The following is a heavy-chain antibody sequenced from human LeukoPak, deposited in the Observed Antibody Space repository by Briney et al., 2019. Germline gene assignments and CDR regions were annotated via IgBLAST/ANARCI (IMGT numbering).Heavy chain of an antibody. V-gene: IGHV4-4*02. Sequence: SGTLSLTCAVSGGSISSSNWWSWVRQPPGKGLEWIGEIYHSGSTNYNPSLKSRVTISVDKSKNQFSLKLSSVTAADTAVYYCARLITIFGVVIKPSLFDYWGQGTLVTVSS. CDR2: IYHSGST. CDR1: GGSISSSNW. CDR3: ARLITIFGVVIKPSLFDY. D-gene: IGHD3-3*01. J-gene: IGHJ4*02.